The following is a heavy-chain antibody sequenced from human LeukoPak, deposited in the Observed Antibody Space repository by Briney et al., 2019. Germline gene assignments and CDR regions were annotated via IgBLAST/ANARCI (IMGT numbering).Heavy chain of an antibody. CDR3: ARPSGLCSSTSCYMGTDP. CDR1: GGSISSSSYY. D-gene: IGHD2-2*02. J-gene: IGHJ5*02. V-gene: IGHV4-39*01. Sequence: PSETLSLTCTVSGGSISSSSYYWGWIRQPPGKGLEWIGSIYYSGSTYYNPSLKSRVTISVDTSKNQFSLKLSSVTAADTAVYYCARPSGLCSSTSCYMGTDPWGQGTLVTVSS. CDR2: IYYSGST.